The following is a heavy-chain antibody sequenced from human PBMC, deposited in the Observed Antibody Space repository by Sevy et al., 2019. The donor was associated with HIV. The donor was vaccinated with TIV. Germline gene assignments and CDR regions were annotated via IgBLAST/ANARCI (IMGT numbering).Heavy chain of an antibody. D-gene: IGHD6-19*01. CDR2: ISGSGGST. Sequence: GGSLRLSCAASGFTFSSYAMSWVRQAPGKGLDGVSAISGSGGSTYYADSVKGRFTISKDNSKNTLYLQMNSRSADETAVYYCAKGGSWRIAVAGRGHFDYWGQGTLVTVSS. CDR3: AKGGSWRIAVAGRGHFDY. CDR1: GFTFSSYA. J-gene: IGHJ4*02. V-gene: IGHV3-23*01.